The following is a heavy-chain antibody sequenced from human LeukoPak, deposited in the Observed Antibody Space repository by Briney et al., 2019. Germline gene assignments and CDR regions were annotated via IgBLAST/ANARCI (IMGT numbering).Heavy chain of an antibody. J-gene: IGHJ6*02. CDR3: ARERPSQYYYYGMDV. CDR2: IKEDGSER. CDR1: GFTFSSYW. Sequence: GGSLRLSCAASGFTFSSYWMSWVRQAPGKGLEWVANIKEDGSERYYVDSVKGRFSISRDNAKISLYLQMNSLRAEDTAVYYCARERPSQYYYYGMDVWGQGTTVTVSS. V-gene: IGHV3-7*01.